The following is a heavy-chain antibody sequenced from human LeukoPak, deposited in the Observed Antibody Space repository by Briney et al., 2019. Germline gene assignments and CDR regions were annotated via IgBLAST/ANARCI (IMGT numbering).Heavy chain of an antibody. CDR3: ATYVDTVRYDAFDV. J-gene: IGHJ3*01. CDR1: GFTFSNYW. D-gene: IGHD5-18*01. V-gene: IGHV3-74*01. CDR2: IHPDGKNT. Sequence: GGSLRLSCAASGFTFSNYWMDWVRQAPGKGLVWVSRIHPDGKNTAYADSVKGRFTISRDNARNTLFLQMNSLRTEDAAVYYCATYVDTVRYDAFDVWGQGTMVTVSS.